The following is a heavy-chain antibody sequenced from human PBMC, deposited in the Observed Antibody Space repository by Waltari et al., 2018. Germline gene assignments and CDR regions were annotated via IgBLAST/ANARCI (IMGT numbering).Heavy chain of an antibody. CDR3: ARAPPKKAAAGTNWFDP. J-gene: IGHJ5*02. CDR2: INHSGRT. Sequence: QVQLQQWGAGLLKPSETLSLTCAVYGGSFSGYYWSWIRQPPGKGLEWIGEINHSGRTNCNPALKSRVTISVDTSKNQFSRKLSSVTAADTAVYYCARAPPKKAAAGTNWFDPWGQGTLVTVSS. D-gene: IGHD6-13*01. CDR1: GGSFSGYY. V-gene: IGHV4-34*01.